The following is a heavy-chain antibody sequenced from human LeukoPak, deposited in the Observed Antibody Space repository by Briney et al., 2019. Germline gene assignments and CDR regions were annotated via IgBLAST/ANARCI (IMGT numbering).Heavy chain of an antibody. V-gene: IGHV4-59*01. J-gene: IGHJ4*02. D-gene: IGHD3-22*01. CDR1: GGSISSYY. CDR2: IYYSGST. Sequence: SETLSLTCTVSGGSISSYYWSWIRQPPGKGLEWIGYIYYSGSTNYNPSLKSRVTISVDTSKNQFSLKLSSVTAADTAVYYCARVYYYDSSGPSSYFDHWGQGTLVTVSS. CDR3: ARVYYYDSSGPSSYFDH.